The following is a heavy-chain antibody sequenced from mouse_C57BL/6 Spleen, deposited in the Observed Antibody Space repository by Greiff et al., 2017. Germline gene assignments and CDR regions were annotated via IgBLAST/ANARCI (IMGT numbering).Heavy chain of an antibody. J-gene: IGHJ1*03. CDR3: ASSFVAAAGASDV. Sequence: VQLQQPGPELVKPGASVKLSCKASGYSFTDYKMHWVKQSPGKGLEWIGVIHPNNGSTSYNQKFKSKATLTVDKSSSTAYMHLNSLTSEDSAVYYCASSFVAAAGASDVWGTGTTLTVSS. CDR1: GYSFTDYK. CDR2: IHPNNGST. D-gene: IGHD6-1*01. V-gene: IGHV1-39*01.